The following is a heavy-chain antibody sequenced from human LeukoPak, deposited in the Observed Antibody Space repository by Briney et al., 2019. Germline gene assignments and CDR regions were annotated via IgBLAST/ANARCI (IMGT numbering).Heavy chain of an antibody. CDR3: AKGADIVVVVAVTPDYYFDY. CDR2: ISGSGGST. J-gene: IGHJ4*02. D-gene: IGHD2-15*01. V-gene: IGHV3-23*01. CDR1: GFTFSSYA. Sequence: PGGSLRLSCAASGFTFSSYAMSWVRQAPGKGLEWVSAISGSGGSTYYADSVKGRFTISRDNSKNTLYLQMNSLRAEDTAVYYCAKGADIVVVVAVTPDYYFDYWGQGTLVTVSS.